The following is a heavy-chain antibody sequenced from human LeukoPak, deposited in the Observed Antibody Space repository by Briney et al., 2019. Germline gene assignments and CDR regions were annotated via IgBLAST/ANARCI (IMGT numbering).Heavy chain of an antibody. D-gene: IGHD2-2*01. CDR2: IYYSGST. CDR1: GGSISSYY. V-gene: IGHV4-59*01. CDR3: ARLAHLGYCSSTSCPPPQTYYMDV. Sequence: SETLSLTCTVSGGSISSYYWSWIRQPAGKGLEWLGYIYYSGSTNYNPSLKSRVTISVDTSKNQFSLKLSSVTAADAAVYYCARLAHLGYCSSTSCPPPQTYYMDVWGKGTTVTVSS. J-gene: IGHJ6*03.